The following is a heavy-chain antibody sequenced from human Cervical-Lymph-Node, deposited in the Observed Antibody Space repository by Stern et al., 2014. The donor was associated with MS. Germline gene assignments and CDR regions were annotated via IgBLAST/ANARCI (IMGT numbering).Heavy chain of an antibody. CDR3: ARERQQYCNSEGCSYWYFDL. D-gene: IGHD2/OR15-2a*01. Sequence: VQLVESGPGLVKPSGTLSLTCAVSGGSVSSTNWWSWVRQSPGKGLEWIGNIYYSGASNYRPSLRSRVSISLDNSKNHLSLHLTSVTAADTAVYYCARERQQYCNSEGCSYWYFDLWGRGTLVTVSS. V-gene: IGHV4-4*02. J-gene: IGHJ2*01. CDR1: GGSVSSTNW. CDR2: IYYSGAS.